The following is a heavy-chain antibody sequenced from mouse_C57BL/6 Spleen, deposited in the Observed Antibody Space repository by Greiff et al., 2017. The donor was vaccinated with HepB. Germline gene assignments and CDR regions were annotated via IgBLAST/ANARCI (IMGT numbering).Heavy chain of an antibody. V-gene: IGHV1-66*01. J-gene: IGHJ2*01. CDR2: IYPGSGNT. Sequence: QVQLQQSGPELVKPGASVKISCKASGYSFTSYYIHWVKQRPGQGLEWIGWIYPGSGNTKYNEKFKGKATLTADTSSSTAYMQRSSLTSEDSAVYYCARGGAQATYFDYWGQGTTLTVSS. CDR1: GYSFTSYY. CDR3: ARGGAQATYFDY. D-gene: IGHD3-2*02.